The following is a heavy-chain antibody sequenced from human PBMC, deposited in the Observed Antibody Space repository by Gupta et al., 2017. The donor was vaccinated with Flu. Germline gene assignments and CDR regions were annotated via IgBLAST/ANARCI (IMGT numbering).Heavy chain of an antibody. CDR1: NGSISSRSFF. Sequence: QLQLQESGPGVVRPSETLSLTCPVSNGSISSRSFFWGWIRQPPGKGLEWLGSFFSSVTTYYDPSLKSRVSISVETPQNQFSLKLRSVTAADAAVYYCARGRYNGGGYDWGGNFDYWGQGTLVTVSS. D-gene: IGHD5-12*01. J-gene: IGHJ4*02. CDR3: ARGRYNGGGYDWGGNFDY. V-gene: IGHV4-39*01. CDR2: FFSSVTT.